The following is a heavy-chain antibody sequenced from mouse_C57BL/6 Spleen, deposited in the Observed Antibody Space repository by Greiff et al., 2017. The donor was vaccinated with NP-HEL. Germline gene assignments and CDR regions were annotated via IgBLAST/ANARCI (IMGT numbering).Heavy chain of an antibody. CDR1: GFNIKDDY. Sequence: VQLKQSGAELVRPGASVKLSCTASGFNIKDDYMHWVKQRPEQGLEWIGWIDPENGDTEYASKFQGKATITADTSSNTAYLQLSSLTSEDTAVYYCTTEGYYCVWGTGTTVTVSS. CDR2: IDPENGDT. D-gene: IGHD1-1*01. CDR3: TTEGYYCV. V-gene: IGHV14-4*01. J-gene: IGHJ1*03.